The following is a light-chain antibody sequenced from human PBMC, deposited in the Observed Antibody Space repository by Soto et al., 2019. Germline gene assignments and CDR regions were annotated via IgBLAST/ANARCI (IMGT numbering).Light chain of an antibody. CDR3: SSYRGSSTPV. J-gene: IGLJ2*01. CDR2: DVT. Sequence: QSALAQPASVSGSPGQSITISCTGTNTDVGAYNYVSWYQQHPSKAPKLVIFDVTNRPSGVSDRFSGSKSGNTASLTISGLHFEDEADYYCSSYRGSSTPVFGGGTKVTVL. V-gene: IGLV2-14*03. CDR1: NTDVGAYNY.